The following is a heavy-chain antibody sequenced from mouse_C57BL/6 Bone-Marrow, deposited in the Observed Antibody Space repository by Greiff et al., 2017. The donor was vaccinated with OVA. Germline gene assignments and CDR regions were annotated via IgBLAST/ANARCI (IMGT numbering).Heavy chain of an antibody. V-gene: IGHV1-75*01. CDR2: IFPGSGST. J-gene: IGHJ3*01. CDR3: ARCGYGSSYGGFAY. Sequence: QVQLKESGPELVKPGASVKISCKASGYTFPDYYINWVKQRPGQGLEWIGWIFPGSGSTYYNEKFKGKATLTVDQSSSTAYMLLSSLTSEDSSVYFCARCGYGSSYGGFAYWGQGTLVTVSA. CDR1: GYTFPDYY. D-gene: IGHD1-1*01.